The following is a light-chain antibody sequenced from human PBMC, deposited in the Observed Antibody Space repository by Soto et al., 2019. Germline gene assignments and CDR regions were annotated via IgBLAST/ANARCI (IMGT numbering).Light chain of an antibody. CDR1: QSVMSNY. V-gene: IGKV3-20*01. Sequence: DIVMTQSPGTLSLSPGERATLSCRASQSVMSNYLSWYQQKPGQPPRLLIYGASSRATGIPDRFSGSGSGTDFTLTISRLEPEDFAVYYCQQFGASLTWTFGQGPRWIS. J-gene: IGKJ1*01. CDR3: QQFGASLTWT. CDR2: GAS.